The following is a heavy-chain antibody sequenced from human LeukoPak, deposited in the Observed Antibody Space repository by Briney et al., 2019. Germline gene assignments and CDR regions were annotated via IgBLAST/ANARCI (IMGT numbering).Heavy chain of an antibody. V-gene: IGHV3-23*01. D-gene: IGHD3-22*01. J-gene: IGHJ4*02. CDR1: GFTFSGYD. Sequence: PGGSLRLSCAASGFTFSGYDMNWVRQAPGKGLEWVSAISGSGGSTYYADSVKGRFTISRDNSKNTLYLQMNSLRAEDTAVYYCAKPRSSGYYFYFDYWGQGTLVTVSS. CDR3: AKPRSSGYYFYFDY. CDR2: ISGSGGST.